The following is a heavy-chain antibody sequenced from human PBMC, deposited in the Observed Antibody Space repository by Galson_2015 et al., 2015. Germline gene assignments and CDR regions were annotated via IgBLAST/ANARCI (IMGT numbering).Heavy chain of an antibody. CDR3: ARDNLPYKGSALWYFDY. J-gene: IGHJ4*02. CDR1: GFTFSSYA. Sequence: SLRLSCAASGFTFSSYAMHWVRQAPGKGLEWVAVISYDGSNKYYADSVKGRFTISRDNSKNTLYLQMNSLRAEDTAVYYCARDNLPYKGSALWYFDYWGQGTLVTVSS. V-gene: IGHV3-30*04. D-gene: IGHD6-19*01. CDR2: ISYDGSNK.